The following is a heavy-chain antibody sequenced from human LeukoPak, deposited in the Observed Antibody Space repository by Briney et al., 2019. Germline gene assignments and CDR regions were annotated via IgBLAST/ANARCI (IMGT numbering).Heavy chain of an antibody. Sequence: SETLSLTCTVSGGSISSYYWSWIRQPPGKGLEWIGYIYYSGSTNYNPSLKSRVTISVDTSKNQFSLKLSSVTAADTAVYYCARVVSDSSGYYYADSTRFDYWGQGTLVTVYS. J-gene: IGHJ4*02. CDR2: IYYSGST. D-gene: IGHD3-22*01. CDR1: GGSISSYY. CDR3: ARVVSDSSGYYYADSTRFDY. V-gene: IGHV4-59*08.